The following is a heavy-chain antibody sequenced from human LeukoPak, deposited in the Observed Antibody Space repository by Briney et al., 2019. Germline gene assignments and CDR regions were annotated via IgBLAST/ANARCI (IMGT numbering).Heavy chain of an antibody. D-gene: IGHD6-13*01. J-gene: IGHJ4*02. Sequence: GGSLRLSCVVSGIPFGDYYMNWIRQAPGKGLEWISYISSSSSYTDYADSVKGRFTISRDNAKNSLYLQMSSLRADDTAVYYCASGTAEAPLDNWGQGTLVTVSS. CDR2: ISSSSSYT. V-gene: IGHV3-11*03. CDR3: ASGTAEAPLDN. CDR1: GIPFGDYY.